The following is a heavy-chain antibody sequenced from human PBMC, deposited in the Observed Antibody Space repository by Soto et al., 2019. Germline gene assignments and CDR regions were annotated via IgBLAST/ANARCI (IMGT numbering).Heavy chain of an antibody. CDR1: GGSFSGYY. Sequence: SETLSLTCAVYGGSFSGYYWSWIRQPPGKGLEWIGEINHSGSTNYNPSLKSRVTISVDTSKNQFSLKLSSVTAADTAVYYCARDPSIAARLRDLTLNQYGMDVWGQGTTVTVSS. CDR2: INHSGST. CDR3: ARDPSIAARLRDLTLNQYGMDV. J-gene: IGHJ6*02. V-gene: IGHV4-34*01. D-gene: IGHD6-6*01.